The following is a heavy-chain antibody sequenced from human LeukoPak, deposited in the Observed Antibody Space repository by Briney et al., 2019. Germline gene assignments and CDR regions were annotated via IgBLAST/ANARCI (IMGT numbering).Heavy chain of an antibody. D-gene: IGHD4-17*01. CDR3: ARGGYGDYSLDY. J-gene: IGHJ4*02. V-gene: IGHV4-30-2*01. CDR2: IYHSGST. CDR1: GGSISSGGYS. Sequence: SETLSLTCAVSGGSISSGGYSWGWIRQPPGKGLEWIGYIYHSGSTYYNPSLKSRVTISVDRSKNQFSLKLSSVTAADTAVYYCARGGYGDYSLDYWGQGTLVTVSS.